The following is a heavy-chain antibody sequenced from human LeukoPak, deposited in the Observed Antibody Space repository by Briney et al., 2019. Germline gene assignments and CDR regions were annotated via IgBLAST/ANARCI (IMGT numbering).Heavy chain of an antibody. V-gene: IGHV3-30*18. CDR1: GFTFSSYG. CDR3: AKGGVEWLVLFG. Sequence: PGGSLRLSCAASGFTFSSYGMHWVRQAPGKGLEWVAVISYDGSNKYYADSVKGRFTISRDNSKNTLYLQMNSLRAEDTAVYYCAKGGVEWLVLFGWGQGTLVTVSS. J-gene: IGHJ4*02. CDR2: ISYDGSNK. D-gene: IGHD6-19*01.